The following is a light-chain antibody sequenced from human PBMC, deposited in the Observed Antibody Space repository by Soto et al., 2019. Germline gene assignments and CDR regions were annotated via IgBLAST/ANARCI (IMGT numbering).Light chain of an antibody. Sequence: DIQMTQSPSTLSASVGDRVTITCRASQSIGSSLAWYQQKPGKAPNVLIYKAFSLESGVPSRFSGSESGPEFILAISTHQTDDFGTYSDQQYGVLPWTVVQGTKVESK. J-gene: IGKJ1*01. CDR3: QQYGVLPWT. CDR1: QSIGSS. V-gene: IGKV1-5*03. CDR2: KAF.